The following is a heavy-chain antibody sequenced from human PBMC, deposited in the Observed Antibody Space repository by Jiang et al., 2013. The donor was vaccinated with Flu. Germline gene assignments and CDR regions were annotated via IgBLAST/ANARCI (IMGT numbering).Heavy chain of an antibody. CDR2: IYNSGGT. J-gene: IGHJ5*02. CDR3: ARSGSNDILGNWFDP. CDR1: GYSISSGYY. D-gene: IGHD3-9*01. Sequence: SLTCAVSGYSISSGYYWGWIRQPPGKGLEWIGSIYNSGGTDYNASLKSRVTISVDTSKNHFSLKLSSVTAADTAVYYCARSGSNDILGNWFDPWGQGTLVTVSS. V-gene: IGHV4-38-2*01.